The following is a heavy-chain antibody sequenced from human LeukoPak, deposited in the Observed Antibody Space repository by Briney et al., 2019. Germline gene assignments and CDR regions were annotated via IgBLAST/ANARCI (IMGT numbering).Heavy chain of an antibody. CDR1: GFTFTSYG. J-gene: IGHJ4*02. CDR3: ARLGSSWSSDY. Sequence: PGGSLRLSWAASGFTFTSYGMHWVRQAPGKGLEWVALIWYDGRKEYYADSVKGRFTISRDDSRNTLYLQMNGLRAEDTAVYYCARLGSSWSSDYWGQGTLVTVSS. D-gene: IGHD6-13*01. CDR2: IWYDGRKE. V-gene: IGHV3-33*01.